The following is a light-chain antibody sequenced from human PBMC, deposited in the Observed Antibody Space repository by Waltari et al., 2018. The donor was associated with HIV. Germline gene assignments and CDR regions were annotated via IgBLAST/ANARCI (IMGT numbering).Light chain of an antibody. CDR2: DAT. Sequence: QTVVTQEPSLTVSPGGTVTLTCGSTTGTVTSDHHPYWFQQKPGPAPSTLVYDATDKHSWTPARFSPSFLGGKAALTLTAAQPEDEADYYCLLSYGSVRLFGGGTRLTV. V-gene: IGLV7-46*01. CDR1: TGTVTSDHH. CDR3: LLSYGSVRL. J-gene: IGLJ2*01.